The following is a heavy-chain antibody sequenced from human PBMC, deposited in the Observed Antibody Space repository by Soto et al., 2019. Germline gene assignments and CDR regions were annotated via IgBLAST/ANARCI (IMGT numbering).Heavy chain of an antibody. J-gene: IGHJ4*02. CDR3: ARPDIVVVVAATMFDY. Sequence: EVQLVESGGGSVQPGGSLRLSCAASGFTFSSYWMSWVRQAPGKGLEWVANIKQDGSEKYYVDSVKGRFTISRDNAKNSLYLQMNSLRAEDTAVYYCARPDIVVVVAATMFDYWGQGTLVTVSS. CDR2: IKQDGSEK. V-gene: IGHV3-7*01. CDR1: GFTFSSYW. D-gene: IGHD2-15*01.